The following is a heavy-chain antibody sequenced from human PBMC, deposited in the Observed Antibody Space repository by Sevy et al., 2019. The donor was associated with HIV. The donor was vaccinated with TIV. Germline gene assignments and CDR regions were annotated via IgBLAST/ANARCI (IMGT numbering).Heavy chain of an antibody. Sequence: GGSLRLSCAASGFSFSSYDMHWVRQAPGMGLEWVAVIRYDGSNKHYGDSVKGRFTISRDNSKNALYLQMSSLRAEDTAVYYCAREKVDTSMIFVEYYGMDVLGQGTTVTVSS. D-gene: IGHD5-18*01. CDR2: IRYDGSNK. J-gene: IGHJ6*02. CDR1: GFSFSSYD. CDR3: AREKVDTSMIFVEYYGMDV. V-gene: IGHV3-33*01.